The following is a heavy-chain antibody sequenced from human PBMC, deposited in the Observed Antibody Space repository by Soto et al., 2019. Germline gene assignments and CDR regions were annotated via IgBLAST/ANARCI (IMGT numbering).Heavy chain of an antibody. CDR2: IKQDGSEK. CDR3: ASGTHDFWSGYHDY. D-gene: IGHD3-3*01. J-gene: IGHJ4*02. Sequence: GGSLRLSCAASGFTFSSCWMSWVRQAPGKGLEWVANIKQDGSEKYYVDSVKGRFTISRDNAKNSLYLQMNSLRAEDTAVYYCASGTHDFWSGYHDYWGQGTLVTVSS. V-gene: IGHV3-7*01. CDR1: GFTFSSCW.